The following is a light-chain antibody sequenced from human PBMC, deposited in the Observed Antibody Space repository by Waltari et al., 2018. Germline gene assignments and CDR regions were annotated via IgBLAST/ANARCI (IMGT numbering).Light chain of an antibody. Sequence: DVVMTQTLLYLSVTPGQSASISCSSSQSLLSSDGNTYVSWFHQRPGQSPRRLFYKVSFRDSGVPDRITSSGSDTDFSLEISRVEAEDVGHYYCMQGTHWPPLTFGGGTKVEI. CDR3: MQGTHWPPLT. V-gene: IGKV2-30*01. J-gene: IGKJ4*01. CDR1: QSLLSSDGNTY. CDR2: KVS.